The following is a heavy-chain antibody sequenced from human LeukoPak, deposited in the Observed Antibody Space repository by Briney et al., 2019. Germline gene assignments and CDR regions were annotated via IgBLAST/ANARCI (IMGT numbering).Heavy chain of an antibody. CDR2: ISSSSSYI. CDR1: GFTFSSYS. J-gene: IGHJ4*02. Sequence: GGSLRLSCAASGFTFSSYSMNWVRQAPGKGLEWVSSISSSSSYIYYADSVKGRFTISRDNAKNSLYLQMNSPRAEDTAVYYCASQTDHYYDSSGYYYVDYWGQGTLVTVSS. V-gene: IGHV3-21*01. D-gene: IGHD3-22*01. CDR3: ASQTDHYYDSSGYYYVDY.